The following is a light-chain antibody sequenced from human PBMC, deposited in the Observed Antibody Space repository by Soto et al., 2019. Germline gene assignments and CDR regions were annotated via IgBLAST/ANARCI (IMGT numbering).Light chain of an antibody. CDR1: SSNIGSNY. CDR3: AAWDDSLSVHVV. J-gene: IGLJ2*01. Sequence: QSVLTQPPSASGTPGQRVTISCSGSSSNIGSNYVYWYQQLPGTAPKLLIYMNNQRPSGVPDRFSGSKSGTSASLAISGLRSEDEADYYCAAWDDSLSVHVVFGGGTKLTVL. V-gene: IGLV1-47*01. CDR2: MNN.